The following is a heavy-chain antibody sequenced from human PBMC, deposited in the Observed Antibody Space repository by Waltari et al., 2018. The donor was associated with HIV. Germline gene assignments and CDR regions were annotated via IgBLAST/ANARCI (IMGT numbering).Heavy chain of an antibody. CDR2: ISGSGGST. D-gene: IGHD3-10*01. CDR3: AEIPSITMVRELGGMDV. Sequence: EVQLLESGGGLVQPGGSLRLSCAASGFTFSSYAMSWVRQAPGTGLEWVSAISGSGGSTYYADSVKGRFTISRDNSKNTLYLQMNSLRAEDTAVYYCAEIPSITMVRELGGMDVWGQGTTVTVSS. V-gene: IGHV3-23*01. CDR1: GFTFSSYA. J-gene: IGHJ6*02.